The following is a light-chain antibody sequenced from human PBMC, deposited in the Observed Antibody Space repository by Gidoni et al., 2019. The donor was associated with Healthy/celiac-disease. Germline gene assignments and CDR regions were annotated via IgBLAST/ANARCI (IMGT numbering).Light chain of an antibody. CDR2: GAS. Sequence: ELVFTQSPGTLSLSPGERATLSCRASQSVSSSYVAWYQQKPGQAPRLLIYGASSRATGIPDRFSGSGSGTDFTLTISRLEPEDFAVYYCQQYGSSPQTFGQGTKVEIK. CDR3: QQYGSSPQT. J-gene: IGKJ1*01. V-gene: IGKV3-20*01. CDR1: QSVSSSY.